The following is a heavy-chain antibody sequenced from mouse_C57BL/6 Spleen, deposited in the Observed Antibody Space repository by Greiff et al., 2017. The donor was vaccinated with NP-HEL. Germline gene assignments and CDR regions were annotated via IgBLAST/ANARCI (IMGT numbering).Heavy chain of an antibody. Sequence: VQLQQSGAELARPGASVKMSCKASGYTFTSYTMHWVKQRPGQGLEWIGYINPSSSYTKYNQKFKDKATLTADKSSSTAYMQLSSLTSEDSAVYYCARPYDYAWFAYWGQGTLVTVSA. J-gene: IGHJ3*01. D-gene: IGHD2-4*01. CDR1: GYTFTSYT. CDR2: INPSSSYT. V-gene: IGHV1-4*01. CDR3: ARPYDYAWFAY.